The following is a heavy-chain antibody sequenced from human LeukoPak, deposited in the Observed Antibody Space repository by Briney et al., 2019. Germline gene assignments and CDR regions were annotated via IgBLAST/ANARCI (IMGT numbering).Heavy chain of an antibody. CDR2: IYTSGST. Sequence: PSETLSLTCTVSGGSISSYYWSWIRQPAGKGLEWIGRIYTSGSTNYNPSLKSRVTISVDTSKNQFSLKLSSVTAADTAVYYCARAQTYWPPTTVTTTPGWYFDLWGRGTLVTVSS. V-gene: IGHV4-4*07. J-gene: IGHJ2*01. CDR3: ARAQTYWPPTTVTTTPGWYFDL. CDR1: GGSISSYY. D-gene: IGHD4-17*01.